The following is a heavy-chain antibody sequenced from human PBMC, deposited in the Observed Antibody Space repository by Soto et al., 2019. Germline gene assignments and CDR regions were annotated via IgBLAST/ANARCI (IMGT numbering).Heavy chain of an antibody. J-gene: IGHJ5*02. CDR1: GGSISSYY. V-gene: IGHV4-59*01. CDR2: IYYSGST. D-gene: IGHD2-2*02. CDR3: ARGSDVVPAAIGWFDP. Sequence: SETLSLTCTVSGGSISSYYWSWIRQPPWKGLEWIGYIYYSGSTNYNPSLKSRVTISVDTSKNQFSLKLSSVTAADTAVYYCARGSDVVPAAIGWFDPWGQGXLVTVSS.